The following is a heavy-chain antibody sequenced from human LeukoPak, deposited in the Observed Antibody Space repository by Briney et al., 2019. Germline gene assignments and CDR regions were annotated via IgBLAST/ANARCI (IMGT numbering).Heavy chain of an antibody. CDR1: GVSVSSNF. J-gene: IGHJ5*02. Sequence: GGSLRLSCAASGVSVSSNFMIWVRQAPGKGMEWVSLMYSGGETSYADSVKGRFSISRDNSKNTLYLQMNGLRVEDTAVYYCTRDPPAVAITTYAWGQGTLVTVSS. CDR2: MYSGGET. V-gene: IGHV3-66*01. CDR3: TRDPPAVAITTYA. D-gene: IGHD5-24*01.